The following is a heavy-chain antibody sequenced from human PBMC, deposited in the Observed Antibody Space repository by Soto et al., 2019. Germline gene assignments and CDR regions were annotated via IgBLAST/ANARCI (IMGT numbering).Heavy chain of an antibody. CDR3: ASKGSFWSGYYLGVYYYYGMDV. CDR1: GFTFSSYA. CDR2: ISGSGGST. D-gene: IGHD3-3*01. Sequence: GGSLRLSCAASGFTFSSYAMSWVRQAPGKGLEWVSAISGSGGSTYYADSVKGRFTISRDNSKNTLYLQMNSLRAEDTAVYYCASKGSFWSGYYLGVYYYYGMDVWGQGTTVTVSS. V-gene: IGHV3-23*01. J-gene: IGHJ6*02.